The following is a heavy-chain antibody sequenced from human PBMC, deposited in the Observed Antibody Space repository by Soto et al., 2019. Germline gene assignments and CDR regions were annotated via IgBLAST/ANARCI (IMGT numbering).Heavy chain of an antibody. CDR1: GFAFSTYA. J-gene: IGHJ4*02. D-gene: IGHD3-22*01. Sequence: GGSLRLSCSASGFAFSTYAMHWVRQTPGKGLEYVSAISPQGASSYYADSVKGRFTISRDDSKNTVYLQMSSLRPDDTAVYYCVSMIIARGAFDFWGQGTLVTVSS. V-gene: IGHV3-64D*06. CDR3: VSMIIARGAFDF. CDR2: ISPQGASS.